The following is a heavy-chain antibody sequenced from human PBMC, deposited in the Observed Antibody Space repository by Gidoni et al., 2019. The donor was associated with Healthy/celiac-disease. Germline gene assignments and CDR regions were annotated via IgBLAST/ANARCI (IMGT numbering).Heavy chain of an antibody. D-gene: IGHD3-3*01. V-gene: IGHV3-49*05. J-gene: IGHJ3*02. Sequence: EVQLVESGGGLVKPGRSLRLSGTASGFTFGDYARSWFRQAPGKGLEWVGFIRSKAYGGTTEYAASVKGRFTISRDDSKSIAYLQMNSLKTEDTAVYYCNLGGFLEWSVVAFDIWGQGTMVTVSS. CDR3: NLGGFLEWSVVAFDI. CDR1: GFTFGDYA. CDR2: IRSKAYGGTT.